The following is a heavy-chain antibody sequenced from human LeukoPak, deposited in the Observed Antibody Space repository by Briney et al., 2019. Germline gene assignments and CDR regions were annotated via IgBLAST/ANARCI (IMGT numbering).Heavy chain of an antibody. J-gene: IGHJ4*02. Sequence: GRSLRLSCAASGFTFSSYGMHWVRQAPGKGLEWVAVIWYDGSNKYYADSVKGRFTISRDNSKNTLYLQMNSLRAEDTAVYYCARVAVAGTFNSPFDYWGQGALVTVSS. CDR1: GFTFSSYG. V-gene: IGHV3-33*01. CDR3: ARVAVAGTFNSPFDY. D-gene: IGHD6-19*01. CDR2: IWYDGSNK.